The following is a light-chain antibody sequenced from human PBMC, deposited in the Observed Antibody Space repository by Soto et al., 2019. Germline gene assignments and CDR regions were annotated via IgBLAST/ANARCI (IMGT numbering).Light chain of an antibody. CDR3: QQYNDWPHT. CDR2: GAS. V-gene: IGKV3-15*01. CDR1: QSVSTN. Sequence: EIVMTQSPATLSVSPGERATLSCRASQSVSTNLAWYQQKPGQAPSLLIYGASTRATGGPAGFSGSGSGTEFTLTISSLQSEDFAVYYCQQYNDWPHTFGQGTKLEI. J-gene: IGKJ2*01.